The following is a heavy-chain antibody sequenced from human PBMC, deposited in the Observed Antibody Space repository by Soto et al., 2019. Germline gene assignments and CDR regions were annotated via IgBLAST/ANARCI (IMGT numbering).Heavy chain of an antibody. V-gene: IGHV4-31*03. Sequence: SETLSLTCTVSGGSITTIDYYWSWIRQHPGKGLEWIGYIYYSGNTYYNPSLKSRVTISVDTSKNQFSLKLSSVTAADTAVYYCARDPTPWGQGTLVTVSS. CDR3: ARDPTP. J-gene: IGHJ5*02. CDR1: GGSITTIDYY. CDR2: IYYSGNT.